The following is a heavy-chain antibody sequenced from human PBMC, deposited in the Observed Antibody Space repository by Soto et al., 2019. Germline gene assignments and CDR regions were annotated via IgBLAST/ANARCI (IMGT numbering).Heavy chain of an antibody. CDR3: ARDYDSSGDY. CDR1: GGSISTSSYY. V-gene: IGHV4-39*01. CDR2: IYYSGST. Sequence: QLQVQESGPGLVKPSETLSLTCTVSGGSISTSSYYWGWIRQPPGKGLEWIGSIYYSGSTYYNPSLKSRVTISVDTSKNQFSLKLSSVTAADTAVYYCARDYDSSGDYWGQGTLVTVSS. D-gene: IGHD3-22*01. J-gene: IGHJ4*02.